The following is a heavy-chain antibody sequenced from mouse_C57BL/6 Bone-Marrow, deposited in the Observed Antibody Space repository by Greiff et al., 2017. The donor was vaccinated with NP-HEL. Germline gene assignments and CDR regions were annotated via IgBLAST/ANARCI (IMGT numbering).Heavy chain of an antibody. CDR3: ARDYYGSYWYFDV. CDR1: GYAFSSYW. Sequence: VQLQQSGAELVKPGASVKISCKASGYAFSSYWMNWVKQRPGKGLEWIGQIYPGDGDTNYNGKFKGKATLTADKSSSTAYMQLRSLTSEDSAVYFCARDYYGSYWYFDVWGTGTTVTVSS. D-gene: IGHD1-1*01. J-gene: IGHJ1*03. V-gene: IGHV1-80*01. CDR2: IYPGDGDT.